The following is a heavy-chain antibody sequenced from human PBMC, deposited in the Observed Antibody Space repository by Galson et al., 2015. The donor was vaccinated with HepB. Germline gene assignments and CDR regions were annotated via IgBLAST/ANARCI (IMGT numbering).Heavy chain of an antibody. CDR1: GFTFNSYA. CDR2: VSGDGGTT. Sequence: SLRLSCAASGFTFNSYAMSWVRQAPGKGLEWVSAVSGDGGTTYYADSVKGRFTISRDNSKNTLYLRVNSLRAEDTAVYYFAKESPYCGSPNCRYYYFDSWGQGILVTVSS. J-gene: IGHJ4*02. CDR3: AKESPYCGSPNCRYYYFDS. V-gene: IGHV3-23*01. D-gene: IGHD2-2*01.